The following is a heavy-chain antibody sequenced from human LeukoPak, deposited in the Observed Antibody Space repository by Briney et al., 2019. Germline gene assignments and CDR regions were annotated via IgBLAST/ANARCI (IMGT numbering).Heavy chain of an antibody. D-gene: IGHD1-26*01. CDR2: IRYDGSNK. CDR1: GFTFSSYG. Sequence: GGSLRLSCAASGFTFSSYGMHWVRPAPGKGVEWVDFIRYDGSNKYYADSVKGRFSISRDNSKNTLYLQMNSLRAEDTAVYYCANCYSGSYDFDYWGQGTLVTVSS. J-gene: IGHJ4*02. V-gene: IGHV3-30*02. CDR3: ANCYSGSYDFDY.